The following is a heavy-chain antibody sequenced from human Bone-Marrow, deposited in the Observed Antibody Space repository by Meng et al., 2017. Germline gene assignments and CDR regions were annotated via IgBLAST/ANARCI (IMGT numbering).Heavy chain of an antibody. Sequence: GESLKISCAASGFTFSSYAMSRVRQAPGKGLEWVSAISGSGGSTYYADSVKGRFTISRDNSKNSLYLQMNSLRAEDTAVYYCAREQYYYDSSGYFGAFDIWGQGTMVTVSS. CDR1: GFTFSSYA. CDR2: ISGSGGST. D-gene: IGHD3-22*01. V-gene: IGHV3-23*01. J-gene: IGHJ3*02. CDR3: AREQYYYDSSGYFGAFDI.